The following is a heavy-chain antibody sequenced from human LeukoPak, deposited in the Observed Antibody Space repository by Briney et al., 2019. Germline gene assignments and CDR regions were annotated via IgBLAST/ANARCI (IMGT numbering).Heavy chain of an antibody. Sequence: SETLSLTCTVSGNSFGDYYWSWIRQPAGKGLEWIGRIYTSGSTTYNPSLKSRVTTSVDTSKSQFSLNLMSVTAADTAVYYCTRDTGTTGEVKFDPWGQGTLVTVSS. J-gene: IGHJ5*02. CDR1: GNSFGDYY. D-gene: IGHD4-17*01. CDR3: TRDTGTTGEVKFDP. CDR2: IYTSGST. V-gene: IGHV4-4*07.